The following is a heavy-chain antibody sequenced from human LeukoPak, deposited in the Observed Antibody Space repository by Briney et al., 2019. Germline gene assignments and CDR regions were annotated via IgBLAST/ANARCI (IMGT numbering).Heavy chain of an antibody. V-gene: IGHV4-34*01. CDR1: GFTFSSYG. CDR2: INHSGST. Sequence: PGGSLRLSCAASGFTFSSYGMSWVRQPPGKGLEWIGEINHSGSTNYNPSLKSRVTISVDTSKNQFSLKLSSVTAADTAVYYCARGSPLGQNWFDPWGQGTLVTVSS. J-gene: IGHJ5*02. CDR3: ARGSPLGQNWFDP.